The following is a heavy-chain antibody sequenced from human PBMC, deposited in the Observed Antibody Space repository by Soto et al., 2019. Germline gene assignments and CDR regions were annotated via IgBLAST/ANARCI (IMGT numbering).Heavy chain of an antibody. V-gene: IGHV3-11*01. Sequence: GGSLRLSCAASRFTFSDYYMYWIRQAPGKGLDWVSYISNSGTTIYYADSVKGRFTISRDNAKNTLFLQMNSLRAEDTAVYYCARRLGYCSGGSCPTDSWGQGTLVTVSS. J-gene: IGHJ4*02. CDR1: RFTFSDYY. CDR2: ISNSGTTI. CDR3: ARRLGYCSGGSCPTDS. D-gene: IGHD2-15*01.